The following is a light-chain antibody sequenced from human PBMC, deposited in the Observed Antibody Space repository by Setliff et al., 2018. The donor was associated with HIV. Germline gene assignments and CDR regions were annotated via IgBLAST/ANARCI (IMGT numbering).Light chain of an antibody. CDR1: SGDVGGYNY. CDR2: EVT. Sequence: QSALAQPASVSGSPGQSITISCTGSSGDVGGYNYVSWYQQHPGKAPKLMIYEVTNRPSGVSSRFSGPKSGNTASLTISGLQAEDEADYYCSSYTSSSTRVFGTGTKVTVL. CDR3: SSYTSSSTRV. J-gene: IGLJ1*01. V-gene: IGLV2-14*01.